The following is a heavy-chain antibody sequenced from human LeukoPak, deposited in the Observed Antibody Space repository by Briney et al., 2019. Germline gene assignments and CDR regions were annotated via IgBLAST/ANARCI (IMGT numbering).Heavy chain of an antibody. D-gene: IGHD6-19*01. J-gene: IGHJ4*02. V-gene: IGHV4-34*01. Sequence: PSETLSLTCAVYGGSFSGYYWSWIRQPPGKGLEWIGEINHSGSTNYNPSLKSRVTISVDTSKNQFSLKLTSVTAADTAVYYRARHSSGWSYYFDYWGQGTLVTVSS. CDR3: ARHSSGWSYYFDY. CDR2: INHSGST. CDR1: GGSFSGYY.